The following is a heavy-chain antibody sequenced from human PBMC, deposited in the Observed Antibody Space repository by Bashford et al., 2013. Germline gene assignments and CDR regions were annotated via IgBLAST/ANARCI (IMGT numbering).Heavy chain of an antibody. CDR2: INPNSGGT. V-gene: IGHV1-2*04. J-gene: IGHJ6*02. D-gene: IGHD3-10*01. CDR3: ARDPGAMVQGAPITYGMDV. CDR1: GYTFTGYY. Sequence: ASVKVSCKASGYTFTGYYMHWVRQAPGQGLEWMGWINPNSGGTNYAQKFQGWVTMTRDTSISTAYMELSRLRSDDTAVYYCARDPGAMVQGAPITYGMDVWGQGTTVTVSS.